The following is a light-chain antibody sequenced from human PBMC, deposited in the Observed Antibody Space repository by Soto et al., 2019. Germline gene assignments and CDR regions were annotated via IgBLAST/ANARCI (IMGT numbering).Light chain of an antibody. CDR1: QGINSA. J-gene: IGKJ4*01. Sequence: AIQLTQSPSSLSAFVGDRVTITCRASQGINSALVWYQQKPGKPPNLLVYDVSTLERGVPSRFSGSGYGTDFTLTISSLQPEDIATYYCQQHSSFPFTFGGGAKVEI. CDR3: QQHSSFPFT. V-gene: IGKV1-13*02. CDR2: DVS.